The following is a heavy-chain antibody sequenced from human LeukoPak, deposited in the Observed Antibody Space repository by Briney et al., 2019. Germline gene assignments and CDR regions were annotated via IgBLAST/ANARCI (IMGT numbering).Heavy chain of an antibody. CDR2: IYSGGST. V-gene: IGHV3-53*01. CDR1: GFTVSSDS. Sequence: GGSLRLSCTVSGFTVSSDSMSWVRQAPGKGLEWVSFIYSGGSTHYSDSVKGRFTISRDNSKNTLYLQMNSLRAEDTAVYYCAKAGGYSSGRYKREEPFDPWGQGTLVTVSS. CDR3: AKAGGYSSGRYKREEPFDP. D-gene: IGHD6-19*01. J-gene: IGHJ5*02.